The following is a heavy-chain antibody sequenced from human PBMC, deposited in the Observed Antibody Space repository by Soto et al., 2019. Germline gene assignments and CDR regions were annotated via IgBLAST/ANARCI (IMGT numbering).Heavy chain of an antibody. Sequence: QLQLQESGSGLVRPSQTLSLTCAVSGGSISSGGYSWNWIRQPPVKGLEWIGYIYHSGSTLYNPSLKSLFTITVDKSKNQFSLKLSSVTAADTAVYYCARDQLEGNWFDPWGQGTLVTVSS. CDR2: IYHSGST. CDR1: GGSISSGGYS. J-gene: IGHJ5*02. V-gene: IGHV4-30-2*01. CDR3: ARDQLEGNWFDP. D-gene: IGHD1-1*01.